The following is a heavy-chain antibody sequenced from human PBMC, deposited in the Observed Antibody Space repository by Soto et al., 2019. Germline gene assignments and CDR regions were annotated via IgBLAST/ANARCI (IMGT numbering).Heavy chain of an antibody. CDR1: GFTFSSYS. V-gene: IGHV3-48*02. Sequence: EVQLVESGGGLVQPGGSLRLSCAASGFTFSSYSMNWVRQAPGKGLEWVSYISSSSSTIYYADSVKGRFTISRDNAKNSLYLQMNSLRDEDTAVYYCARDLQDYGDYVRGRFFDYWGQGTLVTVSS. D-gene: IGHD4-17*01. J-gene: IGHJ4*02. CDR3: ARDLQDYGDYVRGRFFDY. CDR2: ISSSSSTI.